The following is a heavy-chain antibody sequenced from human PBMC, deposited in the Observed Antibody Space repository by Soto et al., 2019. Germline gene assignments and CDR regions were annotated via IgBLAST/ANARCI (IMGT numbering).Heavy chain of an antibody. CDR1: GFTFSSYA. J-gene: IGHJ6*02. V-gene: IGHV3-23*01. CDR3: ASYIPGVRYYGMDV. CDR2: IGESGTPT. Sequence: EVQLLESGGGLVQPGGSLRLSCAASGFTFSSYAMKWVRQAPGKGLEWVSLIGESGTPTYYADSVKGRFTISRDNSGNTLFLEMYSLRAEDTVVYYCASYIPGVRYYGMDVWGQGTTVTVSS. D-gene: IGHD2-2*01.